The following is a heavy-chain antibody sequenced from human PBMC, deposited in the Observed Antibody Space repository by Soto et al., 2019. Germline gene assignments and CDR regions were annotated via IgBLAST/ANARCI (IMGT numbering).Heavy chain of an antibody. V-gene: IGHV4-34*01. D-gene: IGHD1-20*01. CDR3: ARDPYNSPQGWFDP. J-gene: IGHJ5*02. CDR2: INHSGST. CDR1: GGSFSGYY. Sequence: VQLQQWGAGLLKPSETLSLTCAVYGGSFSGYYWSWIRQPPGKGLEWIGEINHSGSTNYNPSLKSRVTISVDTSKNQFSLKLSSVTAADTAVYYCARDPYNSPQGWFDPWGQGTLVTVSS.